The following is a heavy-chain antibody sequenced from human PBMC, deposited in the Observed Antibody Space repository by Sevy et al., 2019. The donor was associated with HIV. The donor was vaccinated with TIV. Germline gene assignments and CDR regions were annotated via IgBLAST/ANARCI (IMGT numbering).Heavy chain of an antibody. J-gene: IGHJ4*02. D-gene: IGHD6-19*01. CDR2: IIPIFGAT. CDR3: ASAVKAVTGTAFDY. V-gene: IGHV1-69*13. Sequence: ASVKVSCKASGGTFYSYAISWVRQAPGQGLAWMGGIIPIFGATNYAQKFQGRVTITADESTSAAYMELSSLGSEDTALYYCASAVKAVTGTAFDYWGQGTLVTVSS. CDR1: GGTFYSYA.